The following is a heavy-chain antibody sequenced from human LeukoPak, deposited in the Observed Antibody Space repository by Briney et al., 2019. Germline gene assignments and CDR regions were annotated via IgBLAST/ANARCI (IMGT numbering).Heavy chain of an antibody. CDR3: ARDFGGNSDF. Sequence: GGSLRLSCAASGFTFSSYAMSWVRQAPGKGLEWVSAISGSGGSTYYADSVKGRFTISRDIAKNTLYLQMNTLTAEDTAVYYCARDFGGNSDFWGQGTLVTVSS. V-gene: IGHV3-23*01. D-gene: IGHD4-23*01. CDR2: ISGSGGST. CDR1: GFTFSSYA. J-gene: IGHJ4*02.